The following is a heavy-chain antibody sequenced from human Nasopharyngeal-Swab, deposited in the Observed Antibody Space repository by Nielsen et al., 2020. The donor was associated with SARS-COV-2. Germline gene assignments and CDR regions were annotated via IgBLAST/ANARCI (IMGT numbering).Heavy chain of an antibody. CDR3: AKSAGIVVPAAMLGTIDY. V-gene: IGHV3-23*01. D-gene: IGHD2-2*01. Sequence: GGSLRLSYAASGFTFSSYAMSWVRQAPGKGLEWVSAISGSGGSTYYADSVKGRFTISRDNSKNTLYLQMNSLRAEDTAVYYCAKSAGIVVPAAMLGTIDYWGQGTLVTVSS. CDR1: GFTFSSYA. J-gene: IGHJ4*02. CDR2: ISGSGGST.